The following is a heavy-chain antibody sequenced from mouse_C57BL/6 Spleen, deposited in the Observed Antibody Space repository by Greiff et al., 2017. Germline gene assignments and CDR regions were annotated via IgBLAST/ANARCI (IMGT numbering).Heavy chain of an antibody. V-gene: IGHV3-6*01. CDR2: ISYDGSN. CDR3: ARGVTDWYFDV. J-gene: IGHJ1*03. Sequence: ESGPGLVKPSQSLSLTCSVTGYSITSGYYWNWIRQFPGNKLEWMGYISYDGSNNYNPSLKNRISITRDTSKNQFCLKLNSVTTEDTATYYCARGVTDWYFDVWGTGTTVTVSS. CDR1: GYSITSGYY. D-gene: IGHD2-2*01.